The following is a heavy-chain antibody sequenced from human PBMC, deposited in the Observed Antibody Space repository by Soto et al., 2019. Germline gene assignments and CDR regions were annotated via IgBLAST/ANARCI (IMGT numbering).Heavy chain of an antibody. Sequence: NPSETLSLTCTVSGDSISSNNYYWGWIRQPPGKGLEWIGNIYYRGSSYYIPSLQSRVIMSVDTSKNQFSLKLSSVSAADTAVYYRARNKILERVFDYWGQGTQVTVSS. D-gene: IGHD6-13*01. CDR3: ARNKILERVFDY. CDR2: IYYRGSS. V-gene: IGHV4-39*01. CDR1: GDSISSNNYY. J-gene: IGHJ4*02.